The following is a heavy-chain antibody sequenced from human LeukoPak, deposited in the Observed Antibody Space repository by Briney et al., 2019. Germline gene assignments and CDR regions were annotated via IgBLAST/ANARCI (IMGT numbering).Heavy chain of an antibody. CDR3: ARKLRLGGNWFDP. J-gene: IGHJ5*02. V-gene: IGHV1-69*13. Sequence: SVKVSCKTSGGTFTSYAITWVRQAPGQGLEWMGKIIPISGTTNYPQKIQGTVTFTADESTTTAYMELSSLRSEDTALYYCARKLRLGGNWFDPWGQGTLVTVSS. CDR1: GGTFTSYA. D-gene: IGHD1-26*01. CDR2: IIPISGTT.